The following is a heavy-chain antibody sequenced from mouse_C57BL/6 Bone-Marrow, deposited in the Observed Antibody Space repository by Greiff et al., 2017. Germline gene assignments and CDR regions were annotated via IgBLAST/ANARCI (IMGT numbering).Heavy chain of an antibody. J-gene: IGHJ2*01. Sequence: EVKLVESGGGLVKPGGSLKLSCAASGFTFSSYAMSWVRQTPEKRLEWVATISDGGSYTYYPDNVKGRFTISRDNAKNNLYLQMSHLKSEDTAMYYCARYYYGSSYWGQGTTLTVSS. V-gene: IGHV5-4*03. D-gene: IGHD1-1*01. CDR1: GFTFSSYA. CDR2: ISDGGSYT. CDR3: ARYYYGSSY.